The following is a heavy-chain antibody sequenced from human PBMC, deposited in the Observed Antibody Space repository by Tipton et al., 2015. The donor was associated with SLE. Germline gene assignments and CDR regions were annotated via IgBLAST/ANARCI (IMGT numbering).Heavy chain of an antibody. J-gene: IGHJ6*03. CDR3: ARVSGGIAYMDV. CDR1: GFTFSIYA. CDR2: IDHFGNT. D-gene: IGHD6-13*01. Sequence: LRLSCAASGFTFSIYAMHWIRQPPGKGLEWIGEIDHFGNTNYNPSLKSRVTVSVDTSKNQFSLKLSSVTAADTAVYYCARVSGGIAYMDVWGKGTTVTFSS. V-gene: IGHV4-34*01.